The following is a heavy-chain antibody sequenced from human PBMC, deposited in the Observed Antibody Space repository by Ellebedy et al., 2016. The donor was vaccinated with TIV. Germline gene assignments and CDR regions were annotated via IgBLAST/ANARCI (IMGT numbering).Heavy chain of an antibody. Sequence: GESLKISCAASGFTFSHYHMNWVRQAPGKGLEWVSSITSSSYVYYADSVKGRFTISRDNAKNSLYLQMNSLRAEDTAVYHCVRDSGNGYDDYWGQGTLVTVSS. CDR2: ITSSSYV. CDR3: VRDSGNGYDDY. V-gene: IGHV3-69-1*01. D-gene: IGHD3-22*01. CDR1: GFTFSHYH. J-gene: IGHJ4*02.